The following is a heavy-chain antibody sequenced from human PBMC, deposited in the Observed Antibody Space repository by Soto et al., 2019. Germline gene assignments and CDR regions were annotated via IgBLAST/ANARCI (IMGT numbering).Heavy chain of an antibody. CDR1: GYTFTSYG. V-gene: IGHV1-18*01. CDR2: ISAYNGNT. CDR3: ASGRSAPYYYDSSGSLIGYYYYYYGMDV. D-gene: IGHD3-22*01. J-gene: IGHJ6*02. Sequence: GASVKVSCKASGYTFTSYGISWVRQAPGQGLEWMGWISAYNGNTNYAQKLQGRVTMTTDTSTSTAYMELRSLRSDDTAVYYCASGRSAPYYYDSSGSLIGYYYYYYGMDVWGQGTTVTVSS.